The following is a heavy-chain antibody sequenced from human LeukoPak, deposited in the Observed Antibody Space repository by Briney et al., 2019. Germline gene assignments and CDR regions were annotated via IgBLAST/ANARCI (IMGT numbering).Heavy chain of an antibody. CDR1: GFTFSSYS. J-gene: IGHJ5*02. CDR2: ISSSSSYI. Sequence: GGSLRLSCAASGFTFSSYSMNWVRQVPGKGLEWVSSISSSSSYIYYADSVKGRFTISRDNAKNSLYLQMNSLRAEDTAVYYCAGGAVRGVISVWFDPWGQGTLVTVSS. D-gene: IGHD3-10*01. CDR3: AGGAVRGVISVWFDP. V-gene: IGHV3-21*01.